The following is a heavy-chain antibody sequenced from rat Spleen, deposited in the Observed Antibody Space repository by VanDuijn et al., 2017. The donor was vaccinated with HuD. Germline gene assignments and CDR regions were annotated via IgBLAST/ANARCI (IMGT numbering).Heavy chain of an antibody. Sequence: EVQLVESGGGLVQPGRSLELSCAASGFIFRNYDMAWVRQAPTKGLEWVASISPSGGGTYYRDSVTGRFTVSRDNAKSTVHLQMDSLRSENPATYYCVRQDTSGYANWFGFWGQGTLVTVSS. J-gene: IGHJ3*01. V-gene: IGHV5S23*01. CDR3: VRQDTSGYANWFGF. CDR2: ISPSGGGT. D-gene: IGHD4-3*01. CDR1: GFIFRNYD.